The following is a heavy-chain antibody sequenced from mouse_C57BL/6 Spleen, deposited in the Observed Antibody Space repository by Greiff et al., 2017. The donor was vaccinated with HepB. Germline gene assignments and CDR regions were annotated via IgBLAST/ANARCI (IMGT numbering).Heavy chain of an antibody. V-gene: IGHV5-9*01. CDR2: ISGGGGNT. CDR1: GFTFSSYT. J-gene: IGHJ2*01. Sequence: EVQVVESGGGLVKPGGSLKLSCAASGFTFSSYTMSWVRQTPEKRLEWVATISGGGGNTYYPDSVKGRFTISRDNAKNTLYLQMSRLRSEDTALYYCARRYYGSSGSLDYWGQGTTLTVSS. CDR3: ARRYYGSSGSLDY. D-gene: IGHD1-1*01.